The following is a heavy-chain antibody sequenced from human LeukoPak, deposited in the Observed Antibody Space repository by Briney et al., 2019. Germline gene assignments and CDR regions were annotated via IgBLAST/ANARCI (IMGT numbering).Heavy chain of an antibody. CDR3: TRVITYFDY. CDR2: INTDGSGT. Sequence: GGSLRLSCAASGFTFSNYWMHWVRQAPGKGLGWVSSINTDGSGTTYTDSVKGRFTISRDNAKNTLYLQMNGLTAEDTAVYYCTRVITYFDYWGQGTLVTVSS. D-gene: IGHD3-16*01. CDR1: GFTFSNYW. J-gene: IGHJ4*02. V-gene: IGHV3-74*01.